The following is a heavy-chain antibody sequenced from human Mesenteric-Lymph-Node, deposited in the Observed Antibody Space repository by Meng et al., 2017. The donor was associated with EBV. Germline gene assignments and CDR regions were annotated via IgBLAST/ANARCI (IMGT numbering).Heavy chain of an antibody. CDR1: GGTFSSHA. J-gene: IGHJ4*02. CDR2: IVPIFGTT. D-gene: IGHD5-12*01. CDR3: ARGAATMPLEY. Sequence: VQLVQSGDEVEKPGSSVKVSCKASGGTFSSHAFSWVRQAPGQGLEWMGGIVPIFGTTTYAQKFQGRLTITADEATSTAHMELHGLRSDDTALYFCARGAATMPLEYWGQGALVTVSS. V-gene: IGHV1-69*01.